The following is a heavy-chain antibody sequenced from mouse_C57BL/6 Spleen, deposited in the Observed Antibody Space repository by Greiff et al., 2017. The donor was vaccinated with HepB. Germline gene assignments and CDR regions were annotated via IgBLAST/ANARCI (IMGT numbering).Heavy chain of an antibody. CDR1: GYTFTDYN. D-gene: IGHD1-1*01. J-gene: IGHJ1*03. CDR3: ARAFYYYGSSSWYFDV. Sequence: EVQLQQSGPELVKPGASVKMSCKASGYTFTDYNMHWVKQSHGKSLEWIGYINPNNGGTSYNQKFKGKATLTVNKSSSTAYMELRSLTSEDSAVYYCARAFYYYGSSSWYFDVLGTGTTVTVSS. CDR2: INPNNGGT. V-gene: IGHV1-22*01.